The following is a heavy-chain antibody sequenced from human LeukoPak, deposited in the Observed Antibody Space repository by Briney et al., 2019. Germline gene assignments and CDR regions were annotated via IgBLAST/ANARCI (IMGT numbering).Heavy chain of an antibody. J-gene: IGHJ6*03. CDR3: ARDDHYNYYYMDV. CDR2: ICSRSNTI. V-gene: IGHV3-48*01. CDR1: GFTCSSYS. Sequence: PGGSLRLSCAASGFTCSSYSMNWVRQAPGKGLEWVSYICSRSNTIYYADSVKGRFTISRDNAENTLYLQMNSLGAEDTAVYYCARDDHYNYYYMDVWGKGTTVTVSS.